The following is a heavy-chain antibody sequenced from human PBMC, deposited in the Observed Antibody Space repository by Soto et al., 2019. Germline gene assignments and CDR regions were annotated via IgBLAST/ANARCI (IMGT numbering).Heavy chain of an antibody. D-gene: IGHD2-2*01. CDR1: GFTFSSSE. V-gene: IGHV3-48*03. Sequence: EVQLVESGGGLVQPGGSLRLSCVASGFTFSSSEMYRVRQAPGKGLEWVSYIHPAGQPIFFADSVKGRFTISRDNAKKSVYLQMNSLRAEDTAVYYCARRGSTWGQGTMVTVSS. J-gene: IGHJ3*01. CDR3: ARRGST. CDR2: IHPAGQPI.